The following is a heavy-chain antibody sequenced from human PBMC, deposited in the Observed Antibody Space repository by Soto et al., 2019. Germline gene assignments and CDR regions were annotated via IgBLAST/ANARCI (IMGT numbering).Heavy chain of an antibody. Sequence: QVQLVESGGGVVQPGTSLRLSCAASGFIFSNYAMHWVRQAPGKGLEWVAVISFDGSNKYYADSVKGRCTISRDKSNNTLYLQMNSLRGEDTAVYYCAREVMDWQYFDYLGKGTLVTVSS. V-gene: IGHV3-30-3*01. J-gene: IGHJ4*02. CDR1: GFIFSNYA. CDR3: AREVMDWQYFDY. D-gene: IGHD2-21*01. CDR2: ISFDGSNK.